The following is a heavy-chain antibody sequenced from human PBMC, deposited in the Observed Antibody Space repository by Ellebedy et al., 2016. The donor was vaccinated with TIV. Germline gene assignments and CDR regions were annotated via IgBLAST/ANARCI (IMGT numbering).Heavy chain of an antibody. J-gene: IGHJ4*02. CDR3: AGGISVAGTSLGF. Sequence: GESLKISCAASGFTVRSNYMSWVRQAPGRGLEWVSTIYSSGGTYYAGSVKGRFTISRDNSKNKLYLQMNSLRAEDPAVYYCAGGISVAGTSLGFWGQGTLVTVSS. CDR1: GFTVRSNY. V-gene: IGHV3-53*01. CDR2: IYSSGGT. D-gene: IGHD6-19*01.